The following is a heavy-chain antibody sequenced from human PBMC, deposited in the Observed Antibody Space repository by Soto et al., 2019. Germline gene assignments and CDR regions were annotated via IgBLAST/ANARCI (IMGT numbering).Heavy chain of an antibody. D-gene: IGHD5-18*01. J-gene: IGHJ4*02. CDR1: GGSISSYY. Sequence: SETLSLTCTVSGGSISSYYWSWIRQPPGKGLEWIGHIYYSGSTNYNPSLKSRVTISVDTSKNQFSLKLTSVIAADTAVYYCAREGGYSYGLIDYWGQGTLVTVSS. CDR2: IYYSGST. V-gene: IGHV4-59*01. CDR3: AREGGYSYGLIDY.